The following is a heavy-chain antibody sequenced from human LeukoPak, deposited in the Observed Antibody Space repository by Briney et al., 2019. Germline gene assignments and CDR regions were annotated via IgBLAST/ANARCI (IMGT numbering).Heavy chain of an antibody. D-gene: IGHD4-17*01. CDR2: INPNSGGT. Sequence: ASVKVSCKASGYTFTGYYMHWVRQAPGQGLGWMGWINPNSGGTNYAQKFQGRVTMTRDTSISTAYMELSRLRSDDTAVYYCARVGDSQYGGFDYWGQGTLVTVSS. CDR3: ARVGDSQYGGFDY. V-gene: IGHV1-2*02. CDR1: GYTFTGYY. J-gene: IGHJ4*02.